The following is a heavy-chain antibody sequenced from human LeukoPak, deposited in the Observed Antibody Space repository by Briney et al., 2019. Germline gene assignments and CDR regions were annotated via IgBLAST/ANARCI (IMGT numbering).Heavy chain of an antibody. Sequence: PGGSLRLSCAASGFTFSNFWMSWVRQAPGKGLEWVANINQDGSEKNYVDSVKGRFTISRDNAKNSLYLQMNSLRAEDTAVYYCARGSLVHYYGSGSYRIRAGFDSWGQGTLVTVSS. CDR1: GFTFSNFW. V-gene: IGHV3-7*01. CDR2: INQDGSEK. D-gene: IGHD3-10*01. J-gene: IGHJ4*02. CDR3: ARGSLVHYYGSGSYRIRAGFDS.